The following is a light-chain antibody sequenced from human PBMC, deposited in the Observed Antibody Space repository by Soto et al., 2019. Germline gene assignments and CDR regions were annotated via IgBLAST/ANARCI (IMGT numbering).Light chain of an antibody. CDR1: SSDVGAYNY. V-gene: IGLV2-14*01. CDR3: SSYTTSSTEV. Sequence: QSALTQPASVSGSPGQSIAISCTGTSSDVGAYNYVSWYQQHPGKAPKLIIYDVSSRPSGVSNRFSGSKSGNTASLTISGLQAEDEADYYCSSYTTSSTEVFGTGTKLTV. CDR2: DVS. J-gene: IGLJ1*01.